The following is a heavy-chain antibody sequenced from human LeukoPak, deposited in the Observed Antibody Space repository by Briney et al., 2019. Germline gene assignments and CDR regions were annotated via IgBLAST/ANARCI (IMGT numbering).Heavy chain of an antibody. CDR1: GYTFTGYY. Sequence: EASVKVSCKASGYTFTGYYMHWVRPAPGQGLEWMGWINPNSGGTNYAQKFQGRVTMTRDTSISTAYMELSRLRSDDTAVYYCARDLSPVVVVAATTPYYYYGMDVWGQGTTVTVSS. CDR3: ARDLSPVVVVAATTPYYYYGMDV. V-gene: IGHV1-2*02. CDR2: INPNSGGT. D-gene: IGHD2-15*01. J-gene: IGHJ6*02.